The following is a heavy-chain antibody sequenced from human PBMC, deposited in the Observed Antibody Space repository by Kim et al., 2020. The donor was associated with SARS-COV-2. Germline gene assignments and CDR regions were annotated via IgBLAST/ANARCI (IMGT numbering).Heavy chain of an antibody. V-gene: IGHV3-23*01. D-gene: IGHD2-8*01. CDR3: TKFGDCSNGVCYTEDDWYFAL. CDR2: ISGNGAGT. CDR1: RFTFTNYA. J-gene: IGHJ2*01. Sequence: GGSLRLSCAASRFTFTNYAMSWVRQAPGKGLEWVSAISGNGAGTYYADSVKGRFTISRDNSKNTLYLQMNSLRAEDTALYYCTKFGDCSNGVCYTEDDWYFALWGRGTLVTVSS.